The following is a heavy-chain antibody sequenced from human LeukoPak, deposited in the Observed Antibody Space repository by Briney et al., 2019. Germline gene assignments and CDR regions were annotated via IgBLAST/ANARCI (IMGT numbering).Heavy chain of an antibody. CDR2: IYYSGST. D-gene: IGHD6-19*01. Sequence: SETLSLTCTVSGGSISSYYWSWIRQPPGKGLEWIGYIYYSGSTNYNPSLKSRVTISVGTSKNQFSLKLSSVTAADTAVYYCALLSSGWYYFDYWGQGTLVTVSS. CDR1: GGSISSYY. V-gene: IGHV4-59*01. J-gene: IGHJ4*02. CDR3: ALLSSGWYYFDY.